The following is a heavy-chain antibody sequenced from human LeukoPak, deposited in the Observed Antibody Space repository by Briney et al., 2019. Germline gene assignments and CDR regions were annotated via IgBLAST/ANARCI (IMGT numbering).Heavy chain of an antibody. CDR2: IYYSGST. D-gene: IGHD2-15*01. CDR1: GGSISSSSYY. CDR3: ASGYCSGGSCQGYFDY. V-gene: IGHV4-39*01. Sequence: KPSETLSLTCTVSGGSISSSSYYWGWIRQPPGKGLEWIGSIYYSGSTYYNPSLKSRVTISVDTSKNQFSLKLSSVTAADTAVYYCASGYCSGGSCQGYFDYWGQGTLVTVSS. J-gene: IGHJ4*02.